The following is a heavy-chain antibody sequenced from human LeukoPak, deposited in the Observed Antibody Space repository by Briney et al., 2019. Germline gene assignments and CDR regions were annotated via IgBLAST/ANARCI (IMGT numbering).Heavy chain of an antibody. CDR2: ISASGGGT. CDR3: ARGDIAALGY. D-gene: IGHD6-6*01. J-gene: IGHJ4*02. CDR1: GFTFTTYP. Sequence: GGSLRLSCAASGFTFTTYPMSWVRQAPGKGLEWVSAISASGGGTYYADSVKGRFTISRDNSRSTVFLQMSSLRAEDTAVYYCARGDIAALGYWGQGTLVTVSS. V-gene: IGHV3-23*01.